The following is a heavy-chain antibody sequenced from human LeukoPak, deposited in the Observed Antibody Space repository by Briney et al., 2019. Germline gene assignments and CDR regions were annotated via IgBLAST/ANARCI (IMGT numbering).Heavy chain of an antibody. CDR1: GYTFSDFY. CDR2: INPSGGST. Sequence: ASLKVSCKASGYTFSDFYIQWVRQAPGQGLEWMGIINPSGGSTSYAQKFQGRVTMTRDMSTSTVYMELSSLRSEDTAVYYCARGGPVLVVVITSIEDYWGQGTLVTVSS. V-gene: IGHV1-46*01. D-gene: IGHD3-22*01. CDR3: ARGGPVLVVVITSIEDY. J-gene: IGHJ4*02.